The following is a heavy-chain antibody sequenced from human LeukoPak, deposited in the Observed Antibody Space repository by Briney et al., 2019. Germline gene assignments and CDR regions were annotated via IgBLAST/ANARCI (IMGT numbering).Heavy chain of an antibody. D-gene: IGHD3-22*01. V-gene: IGHV4-59*01. Sequence: SETLSLTCSVSGASLSSYYWDWLRQSPGKGLEWIGYVSDTGKTGSNPSLKSRVTISLDMSKKQFSLRLRSVTAADSAVYYFATGYYELFPTWARGILATVPS. CDR2: VSDTGKT. CDR3: ATGYYELFPT. CDR1: GASLSSYY. J-gene: IGHJ5*02.